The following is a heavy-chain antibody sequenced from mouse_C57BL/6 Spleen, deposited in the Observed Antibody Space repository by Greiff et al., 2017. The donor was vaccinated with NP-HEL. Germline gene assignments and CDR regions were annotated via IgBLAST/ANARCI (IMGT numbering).Heavy chain of an antibody. CDR2: IWRGGST. J-gene: IGHJ4*01. CDR1: GFSLTSYG. D-gene: IGHD4-1*02. V-gene: IGHV2-5*01. Sequence: VQLQESGPGLVQPSQSLSITCTVSGFSLTSYGVHWVRQSPGKGLEWLGVIWRGGSTDYNAAFMSRLSITKDNSKSQVFFKMNSLQADDTAIYYCAKKGPSTGTRGAMDYWGQGTSVTVSS. CDR3: AKKGPSTGTRGAMDY.